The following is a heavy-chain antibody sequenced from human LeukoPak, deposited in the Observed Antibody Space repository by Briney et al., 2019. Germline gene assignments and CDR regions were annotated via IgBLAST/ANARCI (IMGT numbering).Heavy chain of an antibody. V-gene: IGHV3-23*01. J-gene: IGHJ4*02. CDR1: GFTFSSYD. CDR2: ISASGGGT. Sequence: PGGSLRLSCAVSGFTFSSYDMNWVRQAPGKGLEWVSSISASGGGTYYADSVKGRFTISRDNSKNTLYLEMNSLRAEDTAVYYCARRGIVGATAFDYWGQGTLVTVSS. CDR3: ARRGIVGATAFDY. D-gene: IGHD1-26*01.